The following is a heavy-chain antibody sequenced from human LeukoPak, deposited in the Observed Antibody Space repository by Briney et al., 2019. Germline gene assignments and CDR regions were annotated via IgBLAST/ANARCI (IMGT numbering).Heavy chain of an antibody. Sequence: ASVKVSCKATGYTFTSYGISWVRQDPGQGLEWMGWISAYNGNTNYALKLQGRVTMTTDTSTSTAYMELRSLRSDDTAVYYCARDFRFVGAPDVDTAMVTVSDYFDYWGQGTLVTVSS. V-gene: IGHV1-18*01. J-gene: IGHJ4*02. CDR3: ARDFRFVGAPDVDTAMVTVSDYFDY. CDR2: ISAYNGNT. D-gene: IGHD5-18*01. CDR1: GYTFTSYG.